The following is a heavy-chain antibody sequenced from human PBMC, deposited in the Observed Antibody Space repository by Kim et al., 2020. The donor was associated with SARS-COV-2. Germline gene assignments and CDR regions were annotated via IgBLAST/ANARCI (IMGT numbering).Heavy chain of an antibody. V-gene: IGHV4-59*08. CDR2: IYYSGST. J-gene: IGHJ5*02. D-gene: IGHD3-9*01. Sequence: SETLSLTCTVSGGSISSYYWSWIRQPPGKGLEWIGYIYYSGSTNYNPSLKSRVTISVDTSKNQFSLKLSSVTAADTAVYYCARLGRAEDFDWSPEKGWFDPWGQGTLVTVSS. CDR3: ARLGRAEDFDWSPEKGWFDP. CDR1: GGSISSYY.